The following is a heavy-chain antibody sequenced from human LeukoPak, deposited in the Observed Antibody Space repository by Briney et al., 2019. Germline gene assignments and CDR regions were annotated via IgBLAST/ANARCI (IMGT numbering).Heavy chain of an antibody. V-gene: IGHV3-21*01. CDR3: ARDITDDSSAYPDY. CDR1: GFSFSTYS. D-gene: IGHD3-22*01. J-gene: IGHJ4*02. CDR2: ISSSSGDI. Sequence: GGSLRLSCAASGFSFSTYSMNWVRQAPGKGPEWVSSISSSSGDIYYGDSVKGRFTISRDNAKNTLYLQMNSLRTEDTAVYYCARDITDDSSAYPDYWGQGTLVTVSS.